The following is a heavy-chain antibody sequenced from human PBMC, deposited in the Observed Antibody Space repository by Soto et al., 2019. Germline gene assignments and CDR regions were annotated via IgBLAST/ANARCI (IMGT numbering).Heavy chain of an antibody. CDR3: TNSPGPLRSAFQY. CDR2: INAYNGNT. V-gene: IGHV1-18*01. CDR1: GYTFTSYG. J-gene: IGHJ1*01. Sequence: QVQLLQSGAEVKKPGASVKVSCKASGYTFTSYGMNWVRQAPGQGLEWMGWINAYNGNTKYAQKFQGSVTLTTDTSTSTAYMELRSLRSDDTAVYYCTNSPGPLRSAFQYWSQGTPVIVSS.